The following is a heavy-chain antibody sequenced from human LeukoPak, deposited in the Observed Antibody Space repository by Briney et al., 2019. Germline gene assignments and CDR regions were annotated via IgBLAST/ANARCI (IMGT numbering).Heavy chain of an antibody. CDR2: ISGSGGST. V-gene: IGHV3-23*01. Sequence: GGSLRLSCAASGFTFSSYAMSWVRQAPGKGLEWVSAISGSGGSTYYADSVKGRFTISRDNSKNTLYLQMNSLRAEDTAVYYCAKDWKYYYGSGSYYVYWGQGTLVTVSS. CDR3: AKDWKYYYGSGSYYVY. D-gene: IGHD3-10*01. CDR1: GFTFSSYA. J-gene: IGHJ4*02.